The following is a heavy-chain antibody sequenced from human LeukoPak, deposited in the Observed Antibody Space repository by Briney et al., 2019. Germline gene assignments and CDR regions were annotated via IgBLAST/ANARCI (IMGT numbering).Heavy chain of an antibody. Sequence: SETLSLTCTVSGGSISSYYWSWIQQPPGKGLEWIGYIYYSGSTNYNPSLKSRVTISVDTSKNQFSLKLSSVTAADTAVYYCASQRNSGGSCCRYDYWGQGTLVTVSS. CDR3: ASQRNSGGSCCRYDY. V-gene: IGHV4-59*01. D-gene: IGHD2-15*01. CDR1: GGSISSYY. CDR2: IYYSGST. J-gene: IGHJ4*02.